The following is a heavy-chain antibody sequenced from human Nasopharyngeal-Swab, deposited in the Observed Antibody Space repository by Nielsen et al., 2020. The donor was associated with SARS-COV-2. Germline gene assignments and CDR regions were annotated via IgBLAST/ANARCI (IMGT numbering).Heavy chain of an antibody. CDR3: ARGPDAAGTYYYYYYYMDV. V-gene: IGHV4-59*01. D-gene: IGHD6-13*01. Sequence: SETLSLTCTVSGGSISSYYWSWIRQPPGKGLEWIGYIYCSGSTNYNPSLKSRVTISVDTSKNQFSLKLSSVTAADTAVYYCARGPDAAGTYYYYYYYMDVWGKGTTVPSP. J-gene: IGHJ6*03. CDR2: IYCSGST. CDR1: GGSISSYY.